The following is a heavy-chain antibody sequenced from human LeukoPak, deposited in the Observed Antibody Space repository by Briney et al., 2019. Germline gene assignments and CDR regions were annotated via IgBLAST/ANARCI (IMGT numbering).Heavy chain of an antibody. D-gene: IGHD3-10*01. CDR2: ISSSSSTI. J-gene: IGHJ4*02. V-gene: IGHV3-48*01. Sequence: PGGSLRLSCAASGFTFSSYSMNWVRQAPGKGLEWVSYISSSSSTIYYADSVKGRFTISRDNAKNSLYLQMNSLRAEDTAVYYCARDPPYYYGSGSLAPFDHWGQGTLVTVSS. CDR1: GFTFSSYS. CDR3: ARDPPYYYGSGSLAPFDH.